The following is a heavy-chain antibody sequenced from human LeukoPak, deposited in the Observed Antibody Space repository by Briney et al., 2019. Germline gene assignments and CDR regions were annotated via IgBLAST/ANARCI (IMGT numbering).Heavy chain of an antibody. D-gene: IGHD2-21*02. Sequence: GGSLRLSFAASGFTFITYWMNWYRQAPGKGREWVGNINQDASEINYVDSVRGRFTISRDNAKNSLHLQMNSLRAEDTAVYYCATDRDNSDWQKRFDSWGQGTLVTVSS. J-gene: IGHJ4*02. CDR3: ATDRDNSDWQKRFDS. V-gene: IGHV3-7*01. CDR1: GFTFITYW. CDR2: INQDASEI.